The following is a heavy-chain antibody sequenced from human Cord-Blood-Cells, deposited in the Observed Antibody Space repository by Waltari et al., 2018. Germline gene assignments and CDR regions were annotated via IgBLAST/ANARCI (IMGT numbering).Heavy chain of an antibody. CDR3: ARGRYSSGWYGY. J-gene: IGHJ4*02. CDR1: GFTFSSYE. CDR2: ISSSGSTI. V-gene: IGHV3-48*03. Sequence: QPGGSLRLSCAAPGFTFSSYEMNWVRQAPGKGLEWVSYISSSGSTIYYADSVKGRFTISRDNAKNSLYLQMNSLRAEDTAVYYCARGRYSSGWYGYWGQGTLVTVSS. D-gene: IGHD6-19*01.